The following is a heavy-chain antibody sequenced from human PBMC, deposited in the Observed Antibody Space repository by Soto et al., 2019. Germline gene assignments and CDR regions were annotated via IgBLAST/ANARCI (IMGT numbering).Heavy chain of an antibody. D-gene: IGHD2-2*01. J-gene: IGHJ4*02. CDR2: IIPIFGTA. Sequence: ASVKVSCKASGGTFSIYAISWVRQAPGQGLEWMGGIIPIFGTANYAQKFQGRVTITADESTSTAYMELSSLRSEDTAVYYCARDRATGYCSSTSCYYPQPFDYWGQGTLVTVSS. V-gene: IGHV1-69*13. CDR3: ARDRATGYCSSTSCYYPQPFDY. CDR1: GGTFSIYA.